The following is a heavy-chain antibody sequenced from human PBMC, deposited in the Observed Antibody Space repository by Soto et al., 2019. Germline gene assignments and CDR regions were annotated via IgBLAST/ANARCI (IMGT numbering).Heavy chain of an antibody. Sequence: GGSLRLSCGASGFIFSKYSMNWVRQAPGKGLEWLSYISSNSVTISYADSVRGRFTIFRDNARNSLYLQMNSLRDEDTAVYCGAREDILGTRCFEYWGQGGLVTVCS. D-gene: IGHD1-26*01. CDR2: ISSNSVTI. V-gene: IGHV3-48*02. J-gene: IGHJ4*02. CDR1: GFIFSKYS. CDR3: AREDILGTRCFEY.